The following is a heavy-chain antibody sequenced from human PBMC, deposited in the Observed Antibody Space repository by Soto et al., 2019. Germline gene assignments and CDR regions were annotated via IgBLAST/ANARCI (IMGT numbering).Heavy chain of an antibody. V-gene: IGHV3-72*01. Sequence: PGGSLRLSCAASGFTFSDHFMDWVRQPPGKGLEWVGRIKDKTHNYGPQYAPSAEGRFSISRDDYTNSVYLQLNRLKTEDTAVYFCACIRAACGYWGPGTLVTVSS. CDR2: IKDKTHNYGP. CDR1: GFTFSDHF. CDR3: ACIRAACGY. J-gene: IGHJ4*02. D-gene: IGHD2-21*01.